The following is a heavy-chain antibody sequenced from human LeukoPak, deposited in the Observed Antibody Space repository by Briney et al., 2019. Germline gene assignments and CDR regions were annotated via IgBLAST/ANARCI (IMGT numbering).Heavy chain of an antibody. Sequence: ASVKVSCKASGYTFTSYGISWVRQAPGQGLEWMGWISAYNGNTNYAQKLQGRVTMTTDTSTSTAYMELRSLRSDDTAVYFCARDRIAVSDPPNWFDPWGQGTLVTVSS. V-gene: IGHV1-18*01. D-gene: IGHD6-19*01. CDR2: ISAYNGNT. CDR1: GYTFTSYG. J-gene: IGHJ5*02. CDR3: ARDRIAVSDPPNWFDP.